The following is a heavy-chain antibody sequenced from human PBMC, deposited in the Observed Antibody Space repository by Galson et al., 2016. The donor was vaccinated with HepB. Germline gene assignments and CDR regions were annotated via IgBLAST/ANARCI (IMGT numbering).Heavy chain of an antibody. D-gene: IGHD5-12*01. CDR2: IWPGDSDT. V-gene: IGHV5-51*01. J-gene: IGHJ4*02. CDR3: ARQGDYSGQWSPFDY. CDR1: GYNFNNFW. Sequence: QSGAEVKSPGESLQISCEASGYNFNNFWIAWVRQMPGKGLEWMGIIWPGDSDTRYSPSFQGQVTISVDKSIRTAYLQWSSLKVSDTATYYCARQGDYSGQWSPFDYWGQGTLVSVSS.